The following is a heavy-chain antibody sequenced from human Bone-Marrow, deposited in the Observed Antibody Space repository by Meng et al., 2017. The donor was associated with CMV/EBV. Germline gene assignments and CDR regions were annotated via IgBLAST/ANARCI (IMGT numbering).Heavy chain of an antibody. CDR3: ARGYGRFFD. Sequence: GGPLRLSCVASGFTFSDYYMTWIRQPPGKGLEWISYISGRTPEISYADSVKGRFTISRDNANNSLYLQMNSLRAEDSAIYYCARGYGRFFDWGQRTRVTVSS. CDR2: ISGRTPEI. D-gene: IGHD3-3*01. J-gene: IGHJ4*01. CDR1: GFTFSDYY. V-gene: IGHV3-11*01.